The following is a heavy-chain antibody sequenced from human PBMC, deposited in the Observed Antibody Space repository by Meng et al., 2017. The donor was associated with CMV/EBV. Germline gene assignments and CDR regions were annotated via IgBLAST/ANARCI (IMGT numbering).Heavy chain of an antibody. V-gene: IGHV4-34*01. D-gene: IGHD3-3*01. J-gene: IGHJ4*02. CDR2: INHSGST. CDR3: ARGSRLRFLEWLLYGRGYLDY. Sequence: SETLSLTCAVYGGSFSGYYWSWSRQLPGKGLEWIGEINHSGSTNYNPSPKSRVTISVDTSKNQFSLKLSSVTAADTAVYYCARGSRLRFLEWLLYGRGYLDYWGQGTLVTVSS. CDR1: GGSFSGYY.